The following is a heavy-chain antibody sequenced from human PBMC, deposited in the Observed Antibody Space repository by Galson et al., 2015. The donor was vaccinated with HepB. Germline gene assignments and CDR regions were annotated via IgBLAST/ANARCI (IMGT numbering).Heavy chain of an antibody. CDR2: IIPIFGTS. J-gene: IGHJ4*02. Sequence: SVKVSCKASGYTFTSYGISWVRQAPGQGLEWMGGIIPIFGTSNYAQKFQGRVTITADESTSTAYMELSSLRSEDTAVYYCARKQEGGFDYWGQGTLVTVSS. CDR3: ARKQEGGFDY. V-gene: IGHV1-69*13. D-gene: IGHD3-16*01. CDR1: GYTFTSYG.